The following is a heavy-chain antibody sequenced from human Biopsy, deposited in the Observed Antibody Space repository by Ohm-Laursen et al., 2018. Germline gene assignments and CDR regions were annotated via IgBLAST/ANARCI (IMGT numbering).Heavy chain of an antibody. V-gene: IGHV4-4*07. CDR2: IYTSGSP. CDR1: GDSINNYY. CDR3: ARGTGRYYVYGAFDI. J-gene: IGHJ3*02. D-gene: IGHD1-26*01. Sequence: GTLSLTCPVSGDSINNYYWSWVRQPAGKGLEWIGRIYTSGSPNYNPSLKSRVTMSVDTSKNQFPLNLRSVTAADTAVYYCARGTGRYYVYGAFDIWGQGTVVTVSS.